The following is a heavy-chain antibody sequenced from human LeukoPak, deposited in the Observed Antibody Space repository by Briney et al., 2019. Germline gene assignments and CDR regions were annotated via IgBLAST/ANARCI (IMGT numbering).Heavy chain of an antibody. Sequence: GGSLRLSCSASGFTFSSFPMHWVRQAPGKGLEYVSGIRNNGGTTFYADSVKGRFTVSRDNSKNTLYLQMSSLRPEDTAVYYCVNQISGNLYWDQGILVTVSS. CDR3: VNQISGNLY. V-gene: IGHV3-64D*09. J-gene: IGHJ1*01. CDR1: GFTFSSFP. D-gene: IGHD2-15*01. CDR2: IRNNGGTT.